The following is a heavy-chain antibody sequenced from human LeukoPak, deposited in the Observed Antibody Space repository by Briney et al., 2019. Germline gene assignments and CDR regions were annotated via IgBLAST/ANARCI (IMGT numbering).Heavy chain of an antibody. Sequence: ASVKVSCKASGYTFTGYYMHWVRQAPGQGLEWVGWINPNSGGTNYAQKFQGRDTMTRDTSISTAYMELSRLRSDDTAVYYCAVDAGYCSSTSCQVTYYFDYWGQGTLVTVSS. CDR2: INPNSGGT. D-gene: IGHD2-2*01. V-gene: IGHV1-2*02. J-gene: IGHJ4*02. CDR3: AVDAGYCSSTSCQVTYYFDY. CDR1: GYTFTGYY.